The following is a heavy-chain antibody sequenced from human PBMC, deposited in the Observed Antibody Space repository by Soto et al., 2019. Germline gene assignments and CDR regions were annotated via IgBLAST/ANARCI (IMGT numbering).Heavy chain of an antibody. V-gene: IGHV3-30*18. CDR1: GFTFSSYG. D-gene: IGHD3-22*01. Sequence: PGGSLRLSCAASGFTFSSYGMHWVRQAPGKGLEWVAVISYDGSNKYYADSVKGRFTISRDNSKNTLYLQMNSLRAEDTAVYYCAKAEYYYDSSGYWMVSADPPGSDWGQGTLVTVSS. CDR2: ISYDGSNK. CDR3: AKAEYYYDSSGYWMVSADPPGSD. J-gene: IGHJ4*02.